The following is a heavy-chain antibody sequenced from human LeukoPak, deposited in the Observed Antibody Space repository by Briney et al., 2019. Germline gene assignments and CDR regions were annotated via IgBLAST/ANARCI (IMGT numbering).Heavy chain of an antibody. CDR1: GFTFSTYS. Sequence: GGSLRLSCAASGFTFSTYSMNWVRQAPGKGLEWVSSISSSSSYIYYADSVKARFTISRDNSKNTLYLQMNSLRAEDTAIYYCAKGQTNDYWGQGTLVTDSS. J-gene: IGHJ4*02. CDR3: AKGQTNDY. D-gene: IGHD1/OR15-1a*01. CDR2: ISSSSSYI. V-gene: IGHV3-21*04.